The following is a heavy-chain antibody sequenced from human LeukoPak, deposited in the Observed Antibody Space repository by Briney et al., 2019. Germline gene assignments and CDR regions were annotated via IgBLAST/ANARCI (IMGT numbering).Heavy chain of an antibody. J-gene: IGHJ4*02. Sequence: GGSLRLSCAASGFTFSDAWMSWVRQAPGKGLEWVGRIKSKTDGGTTDYAAPVKGRFTISRDDSINTLYLQMNSLKTEDTAVYYCTTRGGSFSIFDYWGQGTLVTVSS. CDR1: GFTFSDAW. CDR2: IKSKTDGGTT. CDR3: TTRGGSFSIFDY. D-gene: IGHD1-26*01. V-gene: IGHV3-15*01.